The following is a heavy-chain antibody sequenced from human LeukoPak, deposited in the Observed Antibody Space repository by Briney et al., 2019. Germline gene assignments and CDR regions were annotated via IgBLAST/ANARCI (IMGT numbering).Heavy chain of an antibody. Sequence: ASVKVSCKVSGYTLTELSMHWVRQAPGQGLEWMGIINPSGGSTSYAQKFQGRVTMTRDTSTSTVYMELSSLRSEDTAVYYCARFSGSGSYHYYGMDVWGKGTTVTVSS. CDR1: GYTLTELS. CDR3: ARFSGSGSYHYYGMDV. CDR2: INPSGGST. V-gene: IGHV1-46*01. D-gene: IGHD3-10*01. J-gene: IGHJ6*04.